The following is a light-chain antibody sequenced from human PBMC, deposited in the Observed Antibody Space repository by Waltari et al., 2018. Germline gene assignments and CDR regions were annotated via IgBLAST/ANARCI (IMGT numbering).Light chain of an antibody. CDR1: NIERKS. J-gene: IGLJ3*02. CDR2: DDS. CDR3: QVWDGGRVV. Sequence: SYVLTQPPSESVAPGQEATITCAGNNIERKSFHWYLQKPGQAPVLVVYDDSDRASGIPERFSGSKSGDTATLTISRVEAGDEADYSCQVWDGGRVVFGGGTKLTVL. V-gene: IGLV3-21*02.